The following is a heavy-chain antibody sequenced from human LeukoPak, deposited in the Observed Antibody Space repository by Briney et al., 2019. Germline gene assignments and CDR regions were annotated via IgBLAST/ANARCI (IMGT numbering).Heavy chain of an antibody. Sequence: GGSLRLSCVVSGFTFSSYWMSWVRQAPGKGLEWVANTKHDGSEKYYMDSVKGRFTISRDNAKNSVYLQVSSLRAEDTAVYYCARAQAAAIDYWGQGTLVTVSS. CDR1: GFTFSSYW. CDR2: TKHDGSEK. J-gene: IGHJ4*02. D-gene: IGHD6-13*01. CDR3: ARAQAAAIDY. V-gene: IGHV3-7*01.